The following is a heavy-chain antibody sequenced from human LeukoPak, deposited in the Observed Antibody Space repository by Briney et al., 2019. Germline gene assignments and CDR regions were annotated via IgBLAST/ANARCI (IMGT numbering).Heavy chain of an antibody. J-gene: IGHJ5*02. D-gene: IGHD3-9*01. V-gene: IGHV1-18*01. CDR3: ARATGHYDILTATWFDP. CDR2: ISGYNGNI. Sequence: ASVKVSCKASGYTFTSYGISWVRQAPGQGLEWMGWISGYNGNINYAQKLQGRVTMTTDTSTSTAYMELRSLRSDDTAVYYCARATGHYDILTATWFDPWGQGTLVTVSS. CDR1: GYTFTSYG.